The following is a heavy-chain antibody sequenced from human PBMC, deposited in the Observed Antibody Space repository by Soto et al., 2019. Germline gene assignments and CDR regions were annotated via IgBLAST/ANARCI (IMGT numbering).Heavy chain of an antibody. D-gene: IGHD6-19*01. CDR3: VKGSSGWLSDY. V-gene: IGHV3-23*01. CDR1: GFTFSSYA. CDR2: ISTGGGTT. Sequence: PGGSLRLSCAASGFTFSSYAMSWVRQAPGKGLECVSAISTGGGTTYYADSVKGRFTLSRDNSKHTLYLQMNSLRAEDTAVYYCVKGSSGWLSDYWGQGTLVTVSS. J-gene: IGHJ4*02.